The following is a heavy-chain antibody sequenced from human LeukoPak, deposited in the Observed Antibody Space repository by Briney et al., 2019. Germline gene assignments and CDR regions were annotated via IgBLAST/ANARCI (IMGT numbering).Heavy chain of an antibody. Sequence: GGSLRLSCVASDFXIAHTWVDWVRQDPGEGLVWGSSINADGSIRNYAESVKGRFTISRDTAKSTVFLQMNSLRVDDTAMYYCARSRDGTLDIWGQGAMVTVSS. CDR3: ARSRDGTLDI. J-gene: IGHJ3*02. V-gene: IGHV3-74*01. CDR1: DFXIAHTW. CDR2: INADGSIR. D-gene: IGHD5-24*01.